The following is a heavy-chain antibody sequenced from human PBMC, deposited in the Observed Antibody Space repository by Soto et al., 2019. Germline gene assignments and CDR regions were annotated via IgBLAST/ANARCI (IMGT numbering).Heavy chain of an antibody. J-gene: IGHJ5*02. CDR2: IYYSGTT. Sequence: PSESLSLTCTVSGDSITSNSYFWAWIRQPPGKGLEWIGSIYYSGTTYYNPSLKSRVTISVDTSKNQFSLKLSSVTAADTAVYYCASLTVLLHWFDPWGQGTLVTVSS. D-gene: IGHD3-10*01. CDR1: GDSITSNSYF. CDR3: ASLTVLLHWFDP. V-gene: IGHV4-39*01.